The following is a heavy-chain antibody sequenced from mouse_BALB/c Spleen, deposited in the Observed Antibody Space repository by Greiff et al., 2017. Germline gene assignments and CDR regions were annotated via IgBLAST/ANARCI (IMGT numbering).Heavy chain of an antibody. D-gene: IGHD4-1*01. V-gene: IGHV7-3*02. CDR3: ARDMSGTDWYFDV. J-gene: IGHJ1*01. CDR2: IRNKANGYTT. Sequence: EVQGVESGGGLVQPGGSLRLSCATSGFTFTDYYMSWVRQPPGKALEWLGFIRNKANGYTTEYSASVKGRFTISRDNSQSILYLQMNTLRAEDSATYYCARDMSGTDWYFDVWGAGTTVTVSS. CDR1: GFTFTDYY.